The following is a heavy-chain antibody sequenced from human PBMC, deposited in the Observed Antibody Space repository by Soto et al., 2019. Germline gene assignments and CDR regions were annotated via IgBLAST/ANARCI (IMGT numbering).Heavy chain of an antibody. CDR2: IYYSGST. Sequence: SETLSLTCTVSGGSISSSSYYWGWIRQPPGKGLEWIGSIYYSGSTYYNLSLKSRVTISVDTSKNQFSLKLSSVTAADTAVYYCARTQDIVVVPAAHFGWFDPWGQGTLVTVSS. CDR3: ARTQDIVVVPAAHFGWFDP. V-gene: IGHV4-39*01. D-gene: IGHD2-2*01. J-gene: IGHJ5*02. CDR1: GGSISSSSYY.